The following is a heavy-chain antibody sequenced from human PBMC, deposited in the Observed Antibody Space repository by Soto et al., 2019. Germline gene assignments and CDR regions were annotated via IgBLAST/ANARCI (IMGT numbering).Heavy chain of an antibody. CDR2: IYSSGST. D-gene: IGHD3-22*01. Sequence: PSETLSLTCTVSSDSVSSSSYTWGWIRQPPGKGPEWIGSIYSSGSTYYNPSLNSRVTVSVDTSKNQFSLKVTSVTAADTAVYYCARDETISLTYYYDSSGPDYWGQGTLVTVSS. J-gene: IGHJ4*02. V-gene: IGHV4-39*02. CDR3: ARDETISLTYYYDSSGPDY. CDR1: SDSVSSSSYT.